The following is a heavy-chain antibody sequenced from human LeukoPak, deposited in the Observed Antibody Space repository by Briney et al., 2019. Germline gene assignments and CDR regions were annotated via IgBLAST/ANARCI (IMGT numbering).Heavy chain of an antibody. CDR2: ISSSSSYI. J-gene: IGHJ4*02. D-gene: IGHD3-22*01. CDR3: ARLKRNGYYDSSGYYYFDY. CDR1: GFTFSSYS. Sequence: GGSLRLSCAASGFTFSSYSMNWVRQAPGKGLEWVSSISSSSSYIYYADSVKGRFTISRDNAKNSLYLQMNSLRAEDTAVYYCARLKRNGYYDSSGYYYFDYWGQGTLVTVSS. V-gene: IGHV3-21*01.